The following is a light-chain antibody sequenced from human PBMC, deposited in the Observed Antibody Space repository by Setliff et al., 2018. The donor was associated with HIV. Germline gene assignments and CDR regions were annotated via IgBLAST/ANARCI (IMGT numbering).Light chain of an antibody. Sequence: QSALTQPPSVSGAPGQTVAISCTGTTSNIGAGYDGHWYQQFPGEAPRLLIYRNVNRPSGVPDRYSGSKSGTSASLAITGLQADDEALYYCQSFDNTLGASGVFGGGTKVTVL. CDR3: QSFDNTLGASGV. J-gene: IGLJ3*02. CDR2: RNV. CDR1: TSNIGAGYD. V-gene: IGLV1-40*01.